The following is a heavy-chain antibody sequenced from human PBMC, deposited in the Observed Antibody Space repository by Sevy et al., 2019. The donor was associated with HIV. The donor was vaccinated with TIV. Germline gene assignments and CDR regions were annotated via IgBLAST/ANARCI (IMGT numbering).Heavy chain of an antibody. Sequence: GGSLRLSCAASGFTFSDHYMDWVRQAPGKGLEWVGRIRNKANSDTTEYAASVKGRFTISRDDSKNSLYLQMNSLKTEDTAVYYCARVPTYGSVTYFVDYWGQGSLVTVSS. CDR1: GFTFSDHY. D-gene: IGHD3-10*01. J-gene: IGHJ4*02. CDR2: IRNKANSDTT. V-gene: IGHV3-72*01. CDR3: ARVPTYGSVTYFVDY.